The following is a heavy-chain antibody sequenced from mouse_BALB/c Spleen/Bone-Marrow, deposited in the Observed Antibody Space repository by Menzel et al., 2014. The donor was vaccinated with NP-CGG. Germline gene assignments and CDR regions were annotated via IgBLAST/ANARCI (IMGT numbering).Heavy chain of an antibody. CDR1: GFNIKDTY. Sequence: EVEVEESGAELVKPGASVKLSCTASGFNIKDTYMHWVKQRPEQGLEWIGRIDPANGNTKYDPKFQGKATITADTSSNTAYLQLSSLTSEDTAVYYCAYGSSYDYFDYWGQGTTLTVSS. D-gene: IGHD1-1*01. CDR2: IDPANGNT. J-gene: IGHJ2*01. V-gene: IGHV14-3*02. CDR3: AYGSSYDYFDY.